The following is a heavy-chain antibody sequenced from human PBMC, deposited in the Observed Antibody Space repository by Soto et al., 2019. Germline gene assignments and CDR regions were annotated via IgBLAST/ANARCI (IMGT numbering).Heavy chain of an antibody. V-gene: IGHV3-23*01. CDR3: ARDADSPTYFDY. CDR1: GFTFNNYA. Sequence: PGGSLRLSCAASGFTFNNYAMNWVRQAPGKGLEWVATISATGGSTYYADSVKGRFTISRDTSTNTLYLQMNGLRAEDTAVYYCARDADSPTYFDYWGQGTLVTVSS. D-gene: IGHD2-21*01. J-gene: IGHJ4*02. CDR2: ISATGGST.